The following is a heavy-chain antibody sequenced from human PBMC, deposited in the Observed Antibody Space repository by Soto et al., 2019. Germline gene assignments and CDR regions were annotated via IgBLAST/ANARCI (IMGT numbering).Heavy chain of an antibody. CDR3: ADGAKVRIAARPEGYYYYYYGMDV. D-gene: IGHD6-6*01. V-gene: IGHV4-34*01. CDR2: VNHSGST. Sequence: PSETLSLTCAVYGGSFSGYYWSWIRQPPGKGLEWVGEVNHSGSTNYNPSLKSRVTISVDTSKNQFTLKLSSVTAADTAVYYCADGAKVRIAARPEGYYYYYYGMDVWGQGTTVTVSS. J-gene: IGHJ6*02. CDR1: GGSFSGYY.